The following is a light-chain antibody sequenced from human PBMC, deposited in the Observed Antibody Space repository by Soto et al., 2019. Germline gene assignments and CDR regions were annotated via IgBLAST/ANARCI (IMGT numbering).Light chain of an antibody. Sequence: QSVLTQPASVSGSPGQSITISCTGTSSDVGGYNFVSWYLQHPGKAPKLMIYDVSNRPTGVSNRFSGSKSGNTASLTISGLQAEDEADYYCCSYTSTSTRYVFGPGTKVTVL. CDR3: CSYTSTSTRYV. J-gene: IGLJ1*01. CDR2: DVS. V-gene: IGLV2-14*03. CDR1: SSDVGGYNF.